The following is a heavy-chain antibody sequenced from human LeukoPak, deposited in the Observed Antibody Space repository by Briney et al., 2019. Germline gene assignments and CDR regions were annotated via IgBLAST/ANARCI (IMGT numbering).Heavy chain of an antibody. J-gene: IGHJ4*02. Sequence: SETLSLTCTVSGGSISSSTYYWGWIRQPPGKGLEWIGSIYYSGSTYYNPSLRSRVTISVDTSKNQFSLKLTSVTAADTAVYNCARVPGANSDYSAIDYWGQGTLVTVSS. CDR2: IYYSGST. V-gene: IGHV4-39*01. CDR3: ARVPGANSDYSAIDY. CDR1: GGSISSSTYY. D-gene: IGHD5-12*01.